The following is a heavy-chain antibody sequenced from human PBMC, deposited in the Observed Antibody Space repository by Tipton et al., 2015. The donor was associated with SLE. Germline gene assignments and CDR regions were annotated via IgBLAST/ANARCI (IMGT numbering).Heavy chain of an antibody. Sequence: QLVQSGAEVKNPGASVKVFCKASGYTFNTYGITWVRQAPGQGLEWMGWISTYNGDAKYAQKFQGRVTMTTDTSTRTVYMELRRLRSDDTAVYYCARDVSSWVFGTAPEGHCDPWGQGTLVTVSS. CDR2: ISTYNGDA. J-gene: IGHJ5*02. D-gene: IGHD3-3*01. V-gene: IGHV1-18*01. CDR1: GYTFNTYG. CDR3: ARDVSSWVFGTAPEGHCDP.